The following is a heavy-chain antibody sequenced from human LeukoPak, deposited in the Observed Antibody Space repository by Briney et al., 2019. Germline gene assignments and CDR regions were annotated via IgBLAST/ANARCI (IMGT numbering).Heavy chain of an antibody. CDR1: GFTFSSYG. J-gene: IGHJ4*02. D-gene: IGHD6-19*01. V-gene: IGHV3-30*18. Sequence: PGGSLRLSCAASGFTFSSYGMHWVRQAPGKGLEWVAVISYDGSNKYYADSVEGRFTISRDNSKNTLYLQMNSLRAEDTAVYYCAKGSPGAGFDYWGQGTLVTVSS. CDR3: AKGSPGAGFDY. CDR2: ISYDGSNK.